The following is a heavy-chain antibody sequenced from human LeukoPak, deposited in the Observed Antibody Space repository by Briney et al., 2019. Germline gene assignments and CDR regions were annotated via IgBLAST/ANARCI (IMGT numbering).Heavy chain of an antibody. CDR2: ISWNSGSI. D-gene: IGHD6-13*01. J-gene: IGHJ4*02. Sequence: GGSLRLSCAASGFTFDDYSMHWVRQAPGKGREWVSGISWNSGSIGYADSVKGRFTISRDNAKNSLYLQMNSLRAEDTALYYCAKDSGIAAAGFDYWGQGTLVTVSS. V-gene: IGHV3-9*01. CDR1: GFTFDDYS. CDR3: AKDSGIAAAGFDY.